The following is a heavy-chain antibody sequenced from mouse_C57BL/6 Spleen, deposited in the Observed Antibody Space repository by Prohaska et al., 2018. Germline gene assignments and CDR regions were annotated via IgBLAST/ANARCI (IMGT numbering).Heavy chain of an antibody. CDR1: GYTFTSYS. V-gene: IGHV1-52*01. CDR2: IEPTDSET. CDR3: AYGSS. Sequence: QLQQPWTELVRPGASVKLSCNASGYTFTSYSMHRLQQRPIQGLEWIGKIEPTDSETHYNKKVKDKDTLTVDKSCRTAYMQLSSLRSENSGVYSCAYGSSCGKGTMVTVSA. D-gene: IGHD1-1*01. J-gene: IGHJ3*01.